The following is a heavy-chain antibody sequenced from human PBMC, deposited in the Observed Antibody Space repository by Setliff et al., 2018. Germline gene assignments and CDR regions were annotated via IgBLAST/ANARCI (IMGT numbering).Heavy chain of an antibody. CDR2: INTNTGNP. CDR1: GYTFTSYA. V-gene: IGHV7-4-1*02. J-gene: IGHJ4*02. CDR3: ASARPHFGVVIRSPPDY. Sequence: GASVKVSCKASGYTFTSYAMNWVRQAPGQGLEWMGWINTNTGNPTYAQGFTGRFVFSLDTSVSTAYLQISSLKAEDTAVYYCASARPHFGVVIRSPPDYWGQGTLVTVSS. D-gene: IGHD3-3*01.